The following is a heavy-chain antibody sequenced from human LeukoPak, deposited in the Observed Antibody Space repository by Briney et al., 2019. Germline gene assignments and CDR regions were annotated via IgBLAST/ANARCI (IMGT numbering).Heavy chain of an antibody. CDR2: ISWNSGSI. CDR1: GFTFDDYA. J-gene: IGHJ3*02. V-gene: IGHV3-9*01. D-gene: IGHD1-26*01. Sequence: GRSLRLSCAASGFTFDDYAMHWVRQAPGKGLEWVSGISWNSGSIGYADSVKGRFTISRDNAKNTLYLQMNSLRAEDTAVYHCTRFPPYSGSYREIGDGFDIWGQGTMVTVSS. CDR3: TRFPPYSGSYREIGDGFDI.